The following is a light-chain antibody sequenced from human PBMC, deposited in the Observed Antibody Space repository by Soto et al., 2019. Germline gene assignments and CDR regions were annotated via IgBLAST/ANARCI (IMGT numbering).Light chain of an antibody. CDR3: QHYGTTSWT. CDR2: GTS. V-gene: IGKV3-20*01. J-gene: IGKJ1*01. CDR1: QGVRSNY. Sequence: EIVLTQSPGTLSLSPGERATLSCRASQGVRSNYLTWYQQKAGQAPRLLIYGTSTRATGIPERFSGSGSGTDFTLTISRLEPEDSAVYYCQHYGTTSWTFGQGTKVEIK.